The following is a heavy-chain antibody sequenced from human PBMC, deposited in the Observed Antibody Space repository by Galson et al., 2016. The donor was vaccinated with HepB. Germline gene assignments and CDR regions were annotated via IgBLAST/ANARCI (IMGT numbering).Heavy chain of an antibody. CDR1: GGSISSGGYY. CDR3: ARFSDYGDYGFSY. D-gene: IGHD4-17*01. V-gene: IGHV4-31*03. J-gene: IGHJ4*02. CDR2: IYYSGST. Sequence: TLSLTCTVSGGSISSGGYYWSWIRQHPGKGLEWIGYIYYSGSTYYNPSLKSRVTISVDTSKNQFSLKLSSVTASDTAVYYCARFSDYGDYGFSYWGQGTLVTVSS.